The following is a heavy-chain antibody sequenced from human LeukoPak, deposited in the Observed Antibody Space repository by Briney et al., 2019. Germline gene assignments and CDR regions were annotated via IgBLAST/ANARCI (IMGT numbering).Heavy chain of an antibody. CDR3: ARDVDYHVTSECFDY. V-gene: IGHV3-74*03. CDR2: INSDGSST. D-gene: IGHD3-22*01. J-gene: IGHJ4*02. Sequence: GGSLRLSCAASGFTFSSYWIHWARQAPGKGLVWVSRINSDGSSTTYADSVKGRFTIARDNAKNTLYLQMSSLRPEDTAVYYCARDVDYHVTSECFDYWGQGTLVTVSS. CDR1: GFTFSSYW.